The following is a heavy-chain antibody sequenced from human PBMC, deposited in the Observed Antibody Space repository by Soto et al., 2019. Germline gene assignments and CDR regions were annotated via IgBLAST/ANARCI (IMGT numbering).Heavy chain of an antibody. D-gene: IGHD6-19*01. Sequence: GGSLRLSCAASGFTFSSYGMHWVRQAPGKGLEWVVVIWYDGSNKYYADSGKGRFTISRDNSKNTLYLQMNSLRAEDTAVYYCAREYSSGWYWDFDYWGQGTLVTVSS. CDR2: IWYDGSNK. CDR3: AREYSSGWYWDFDY. J-gene: IGHJ4*02. V-gene: IGHV3-33*01. CDR1: GFTFSSYG.